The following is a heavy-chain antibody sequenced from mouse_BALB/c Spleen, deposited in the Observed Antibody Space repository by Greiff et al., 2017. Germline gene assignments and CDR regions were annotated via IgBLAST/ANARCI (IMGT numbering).Heavy chain of an antibody. V-gene: IGHV2-6-7*01. CDR2: IWGDGST. D-gene: IGHD2-3*01. CDR3: ARVYDGYYAWFAY. CDR1: GFSLTGYG. Sequence: QVHVKQSGPGLVAPSQSLSITCTVSGFSLTGYGVNWVRQPPGKGLEWLGMIWGDGSTDYNSALKSRLSISKDNSKSQVFLKMNSLQTDDTARYYCARVYDGYYAWFAYWGQGTLVTVSA. J-gene: IGHJ3*01.